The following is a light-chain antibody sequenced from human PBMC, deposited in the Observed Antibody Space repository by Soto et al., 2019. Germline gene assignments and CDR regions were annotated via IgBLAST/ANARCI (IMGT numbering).Light chain of an antibody. V-gene: IGKV3-20*01. J-gene: IGKJ1*01. CDR1: QSVSNNY. CDR2: GAS. Sequence: EVGLTQSPGTLSLAPRERATLSCRANQSVSNNYVAWYQHKPGQAPRLLIYGASNRAPGIPDRFSGSGSGPYCTLTISRLEPEDFAVYYCRQYAASPRTFGQGNLVDVK. CDR3: RQYAASPRT.